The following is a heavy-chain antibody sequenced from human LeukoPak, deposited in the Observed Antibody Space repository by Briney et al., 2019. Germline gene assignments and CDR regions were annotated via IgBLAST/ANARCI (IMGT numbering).Heavy chain of an antibody. V-gene: IGHV1-46*01. CDR2: INPSGGST. CDR3: ARAGFKNLWFGELSYYYYYMDV. Sequence: ASVKVSCKASGYTFTSYYMHWVRQAPGQGLEWMGIINPSGGSTSYAQKFQGRVTMTRDMSTSTVYMELSSLRSEDTAVYYCARAGFKNLWFGELSYYYYYMDVWGKGTTVTVSS. CDR1: GYTFTSYY. J-gene: IGHJ6*03. D-gene: IGHD3-10*01.